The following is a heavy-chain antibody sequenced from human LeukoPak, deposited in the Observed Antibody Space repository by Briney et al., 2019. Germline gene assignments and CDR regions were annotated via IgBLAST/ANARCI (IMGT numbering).Heavy chain of an antibody. Sequence: SETLSLTCAVSGGSVSNYYWTWIRQPAGKGLEWIGRIHTSGNTNYNPSLKSRVTISVDKSKNQFSLKMKSVTAADTALYYCARDLGPSVVEADTGDAFNIWGHGAMVTVSS. CDR1: GGSVSNYY. CDR2: IHTSGNT. J-gene: IGHJ3*02. D-gene: IGHD2-15*01. CDR3: ARDLGPSVVEADTGDAFNI. V-gene: IGHV4-4*07.